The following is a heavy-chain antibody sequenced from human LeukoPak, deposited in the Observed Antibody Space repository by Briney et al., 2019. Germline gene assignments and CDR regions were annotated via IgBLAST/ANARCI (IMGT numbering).Heavy chain of an antibody. J-gene: IGHJ3*02. CDR1: GFTFSDYY. CDR2: ISSSGSTI. Sequence: GGSLRLSCAASGFTFSDYYMSWIRQAPGKGLEWVSYISSSGSTIYYADSVKGRFTISRDNAKNSLYLQMDSLRAEDTAIYYCAKIHQNRVVVGAKGAFDIWGQGTVVTVSS. D-gene: IGHD2-15*01. V-gene: IGHV3-11*01. CDR3: AKIHQNRVVVGAKGAFDI.